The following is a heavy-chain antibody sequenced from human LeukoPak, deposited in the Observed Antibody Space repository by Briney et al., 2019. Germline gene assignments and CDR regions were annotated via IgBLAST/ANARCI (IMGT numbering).Heavy chain of an antibody. CDR3: ARQASWGSFYYMDV. CDR1: GGSISSYS. CDR2: IYSSGST. V-gene: IGHV4-59*01. J-gene: IGHJ6*03. Sequence: PSETLSLTCTVSGGSISSYSWIWIRQPPGKGLEWIGYIYSSGSTNYNPSLKSRITISVDTSRNQFSLKLSSVTAADTAVYYCARQASWGSFYYMDVWGKGTTVTVSS. D-gene: IGHD7-27*01.